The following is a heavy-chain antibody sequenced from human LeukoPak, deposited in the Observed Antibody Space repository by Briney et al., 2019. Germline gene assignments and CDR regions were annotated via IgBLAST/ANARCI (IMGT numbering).Heavy chain of an antibody. D-gene: IGHD3-22*01. V-gene: IGHV3-23*01. CDR1: GFTFSSYA. CDR3: ANAQSYYYDTSGYYCYFDY. CDR2: VSGSGGAT. J-gene: IGHJ4*02. Sequence: PGGSLRLSCAASGFTFSSYAMSWVRQAPGKGLEWVPGVSGSGGATYHADSVKGRFTISRDNAKNTLHLQMNSLRAEDTAIYYCANAQSYYYDTSGYYCYFDYWGQGTLVTVSS.